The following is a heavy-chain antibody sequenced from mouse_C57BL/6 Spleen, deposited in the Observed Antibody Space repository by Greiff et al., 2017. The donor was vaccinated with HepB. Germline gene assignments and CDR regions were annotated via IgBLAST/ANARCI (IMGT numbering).Heavy chain of an antibody. CDR1: GFNIKDDY. V-gene: IGHV14-4*01. J-gene: IGHJ3*01. Sequence: VQLQQSGAELVRPGASVKLSCTASGFNIKDDYMHWVKQRPEQGLEWIGWIDPENGDTEYASKFQGKATITADTSSNTAYLQLSSLTSEDTAVYYCTTLYYDYARFAYWGQGTLVTVSA. CDR3: TTLYYDYARFAY. D-gene: IGHD2-4*01. CDR2: IDPENGDT.